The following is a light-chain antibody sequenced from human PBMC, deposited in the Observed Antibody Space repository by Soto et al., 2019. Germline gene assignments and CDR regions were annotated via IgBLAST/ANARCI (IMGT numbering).Light chain of an antibody. J-gene: IGLJ2*01. CDR3: NSYTTSSSLD. V-gene: IGLV2-14*01. CDR2: EVS. CDR1: SSDVGAYNY. Sequence: QSVLTQPASVSGSPGPSITISCTGTSSDVGAYNYVSWYQQHPGKAPKLMIYEVSNRPSGVSNRFSGSKSGNTASLTISGLQAEDEADYYCNSYTTSSSLDFGGGTKVTVL.